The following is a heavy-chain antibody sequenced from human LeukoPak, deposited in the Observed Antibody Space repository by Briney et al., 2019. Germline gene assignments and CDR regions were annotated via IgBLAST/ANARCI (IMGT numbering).Heavy chain of an antibody. J-gene: IGHJ4*02. V-gene: IGHV3-23*01. CDR2: ISGSGGST. CDR3: ARVGYDYVWGSYRTLDY. CDR1: GFTFSSYA. D-gene: IGHD3-16*02. Sequence: GGSLRLSCAASGFTFSSYAMSWVRQAPGKGLEWVSAISGSGGSTYYADSVKGRFTISRDNAKNSLYLQMNSLRDEDTAVYYCARVGYDYVWGSYRTLDYWGQGTLVTVSS.